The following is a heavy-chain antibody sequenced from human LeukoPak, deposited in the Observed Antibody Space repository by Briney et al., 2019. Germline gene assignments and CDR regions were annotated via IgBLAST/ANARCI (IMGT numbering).Heavy chain of an antibody. Sequence: PSETLSLTCTVSGGSISSSGCYWGWVRQPPGKGLEWIGGIYYSGSTWYNPSLKSRVTISVDTSKNQFSLKLSSVTAADTAVYFCARQTHHSSGYYIDYWGQGTLGTVSA. CDR3: ARQTHHSSGYYIDY. CDR1: GGSISSSGCY. D-gene: IGHD3-22*01. V-gene: IGHV4-39*01. CDR2: IYYSGST. J-gene: IGHJ4*02.